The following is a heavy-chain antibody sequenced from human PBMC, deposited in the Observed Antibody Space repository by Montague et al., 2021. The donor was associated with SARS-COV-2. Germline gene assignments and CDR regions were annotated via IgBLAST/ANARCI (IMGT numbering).Heavy chain of an antibody. CDR1: GGSISSGSYY. D-gene: IGHD5-12*01. Sequence: TLSLTCTVSGGSISSGSYYWSWIRQPAGKGLEWIGRIYTSGTTDYNSSLKSRVTISVDTSKNQFSLKLTSVTAADTAVYYCARAHSGSWAHLDNWGQGSLVTVSS. V-gene: IGHV4-61*02. CDR3: ARAHSGSWAHLDN. J-gene: IGHJ4*02. CDR2: IYTSGTT.